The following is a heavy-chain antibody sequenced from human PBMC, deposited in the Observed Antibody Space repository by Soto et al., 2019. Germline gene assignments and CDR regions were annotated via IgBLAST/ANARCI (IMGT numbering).Heavy chain of an antibody. Sequence: EVQLLESGGGLVQPGGSLRLSCAASGFTFRNYAMSWVRQAPGKGLEWVSTISGSGGSTFYAGSVKGRFTITRDNSRNTLYLQMNSPRAEDTAIYFCASGDDILTGPGFDYWGQGTLVTVSS. V-gene: IGHV3-23*01. D-gene: IGHD3-9*01. J-gene: IGHJ4*02. CDR3: ASGDDILTGPGFDY. CDR1: GFTFRNYA. CDR2: ISGSGGST.